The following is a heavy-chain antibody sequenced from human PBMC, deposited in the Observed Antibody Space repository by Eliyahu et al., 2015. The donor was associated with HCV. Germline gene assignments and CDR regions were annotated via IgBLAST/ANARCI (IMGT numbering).Heavy chain of an antibody. CDR2: IYYSGST. V-gene: IGHV4-39*01. D-gene: IGHD2-15*01. CDR3: ARHVVFLSGGFDY. CDR1: XXSXXSSSXY. J-gene: IGHJ4*02. Sequence: QLQLQESGPGLVKPSETLSLXCTXSXXSXXSSSXYWGWIRQPPGKGLEWIGSIYYSGSTYYNPSLKSRVTISVDTSKNQFSLKLSSVTAADTAVYYCARHVVFLSGGFDYWGQGTLVTVSS.